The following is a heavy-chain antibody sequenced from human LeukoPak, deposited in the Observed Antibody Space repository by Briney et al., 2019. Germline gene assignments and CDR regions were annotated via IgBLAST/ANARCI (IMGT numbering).Heavy chain of an antibody. D-gene: IGHD4-11*01. CDR2: IKQDGWEK. CDR3: SREDHSKYEY. CDR1: GFIFSNYW. V-gene: IGHV3-7*03. Sequence: GGSLRLSCAASGFIFSNYWMSWVRQAPGKGLEGVASIKQDGWEKYYMDFVKGRFTISKDNAKDSLYLQVNSLRAEDTHVYYLSREDHSKYEYWGQGTPVTVSS. J-gene: IGHJ4*02.